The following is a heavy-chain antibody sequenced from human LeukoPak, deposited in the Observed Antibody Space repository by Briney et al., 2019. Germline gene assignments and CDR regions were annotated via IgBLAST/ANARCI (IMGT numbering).Heavy chain of an antibody. J-gene: IGHJ5*02. CDR1: GFTFSNAW. D-gene: IGHD6-19*01. CDR2: ISSSGSTV. CDR3: ARGPSVGSGWSPDL. V-gene: IGHV3-48*04. Sequence: GGSLRLSCAASGFTFSNAWMNWVRQAPEKGLEWVSYISSSGSTVYYADSVKGRFTISRDNAKNSLYLQMNSLRAEDTALYYCARGPSVGSGWSPDLWGQGTLVTVSS.